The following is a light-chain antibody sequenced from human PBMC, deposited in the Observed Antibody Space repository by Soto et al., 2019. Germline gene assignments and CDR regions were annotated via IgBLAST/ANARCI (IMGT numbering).Light chain of an antibody. CDR1: QSVSNS. V-gene: IGKV3-15*01. CDR2: GAS. Sequence: EIVMTQSPATLSVSPGDRATLSCRASQSVSNSLAWYQQKPGQAPRLVIYGASTRATGIPARFSGSGSGTEFTLTISSLQSEDSAVYYCQQYNNWPPLTFGGGTKVEIK. CDR3: QQYNNWPPLT. J-gene: IGKJ4*01.